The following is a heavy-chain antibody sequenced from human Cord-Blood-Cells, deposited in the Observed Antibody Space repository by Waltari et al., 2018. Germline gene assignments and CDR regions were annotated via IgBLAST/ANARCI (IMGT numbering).Heavy chain of an antibody. V-gene: IGHV1-3*01. CDR2: INAGNGNT. J-gene: IGHJ4*02. CDR3: ASGYYDFWSGYYPNLDY. D-gene: IGHD3-3*01. CDR1: GYTFTSYA. Sequence: QVQLVQSGAEVKKPGASVKVSCKASGYTFTSYAMHWVRQAPGQRLEWMGWINAGNGNTKYSQKFQGRVTITRDTSASTAYMELSSLRSEDTAVYYCASGYYDFWSGYYPNLDYWGQGTLVTVSS.